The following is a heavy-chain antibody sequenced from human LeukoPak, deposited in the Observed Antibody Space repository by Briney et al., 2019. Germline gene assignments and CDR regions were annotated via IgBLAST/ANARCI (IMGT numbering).Heavy chain of an antibody. CDR1: GFTFSSYG. CDR2: ISYDGSNK. J-gene: IGHJ4*02. D-gene: IGHD1-26*01. CDR3: VRDRGTYRPIDY. Sequence: GGSLRPSCAASGFTFSSYGMHWVRQAPGKGPEWVAVISYDGSNKYYADSVKGRFTISRDNAQNSLYLQMNSLRAEDTAIYYCVRDRGTYRPIDYWGQGTLVTVSS. V-gene: IGHV3-30*03.